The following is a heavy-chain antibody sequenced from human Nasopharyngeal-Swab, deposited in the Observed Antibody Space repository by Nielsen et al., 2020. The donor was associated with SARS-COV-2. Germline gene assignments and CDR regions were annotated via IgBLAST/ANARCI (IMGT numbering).Heavy chain of an antibody. D-gene: IGHD6-13*01. CDR3: ARGQKGEQQLDPPLKTNNWFDP. CDR2: INHSGST. J-gene: IGHJ5*02. Sequence: WIRQPPGKGLEWIGEINHSGSTNYNPSLKSRVTISVDTSKNQFSLKLGSVTAADTAVYYCARGQKGEQQLDPPLKTNNWFDPWGQGTLVTVSS. V-gene: IGHV4-34*01.